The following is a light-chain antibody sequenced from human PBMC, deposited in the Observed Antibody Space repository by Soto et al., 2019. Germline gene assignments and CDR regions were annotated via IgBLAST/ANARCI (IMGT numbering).Light chain of an antibody. V-gene: IGLV2-14*03. J-gene: IGLJ1*01. CDR2: DVY. CDR3: SSYTSSHIFV. Sequence: SALTRPASESGSHGQSITISYTGTSSDVGANTYVSWYLQRPGEVTRLMVYDVYYRPSGVSNRFSGSKSGNTASLTISGLQAEDEGDYYCSSYTSSHIFVFASGTKVTVL. CDR1: SSDVGANTY.